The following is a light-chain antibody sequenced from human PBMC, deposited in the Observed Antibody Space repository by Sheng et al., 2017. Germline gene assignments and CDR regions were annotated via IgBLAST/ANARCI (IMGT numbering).Light chain of an antibody. CDR1: QDITVW. CDR2: TAS. V-gene: IGKV1-12*01. J-gene: IGKJ3*01. Sequence: DIQMTQSPSSVSASVGDTVTISCRASQDITVWLAWYQHKPGKAPKLLISTASRLQDEVPSRFAASGSGTDFSLTISNLQSEDFATYFCQQGSSFPFTFGPGTK. CDR3: QQGSSFPFT.